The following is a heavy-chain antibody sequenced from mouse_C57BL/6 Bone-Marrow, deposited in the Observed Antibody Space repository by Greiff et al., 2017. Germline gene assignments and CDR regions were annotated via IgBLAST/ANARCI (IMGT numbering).Heavy chain of an antibody. V-gene: IGHV1-62-2*01. CDR3: ARHEETEGAMDY. CDR2: FYPGSGSI. Sequence: QVQLKQSGAELVKPGASVTLSCKASGYTFTEYTIHWVKQRSGQGLEWIGWFYPGSGSIKYNEKFKDKATLTADKSSSTVYMELSRLTSEDAAVYFCARHEETEGAMDYWGQGTSVTVSS. CDR1: GYTFTEYT. D-gene: IGHD4-1*01. J-gene: IGHJ4*01.